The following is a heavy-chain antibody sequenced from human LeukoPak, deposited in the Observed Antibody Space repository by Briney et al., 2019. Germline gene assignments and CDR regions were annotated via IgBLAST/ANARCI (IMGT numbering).Heavy chain of an antibody. J-gene: IGHJ4*02. V-gene: IGHV1-2*02. CDR3: ARCVSQWLVHPLNY. D-gene: IGHD6-19*01. CDR1: GYTFTGYY. CDR2: INPNSGGT. Sequence: EASVKVSCKASGYTFTGYYMHWVRQAPGQGLEWMGWINPNSGGTNYAQKFQGRVTITRDTAISTAYMELSRLRSDDTAVYYCARCVSQWLVHPLNYWGQGTLVTVSS.